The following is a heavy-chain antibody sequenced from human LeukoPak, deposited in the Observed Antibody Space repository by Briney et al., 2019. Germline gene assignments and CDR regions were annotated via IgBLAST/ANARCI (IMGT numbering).Heavy chain of an antibody. D-gene: IGHD3-9*01. V-gene: IGHV1-18*01. CDR1: GYTFTSYS. CDR3: ARGSDILTGYYPDAFDI. Sequence: GASVKVSCKASGYTFTSYSISWVRQAPGQGLEWMGWISAYNGNTNYAQKLQGRVTMTTDTSTSTAYMELRSLRSDDTAVYYCARGSDILTGYYPDAFDIWGQGTMVTASS. J-gene: IGHJ3*02. CDR2: ISAYNGNT.